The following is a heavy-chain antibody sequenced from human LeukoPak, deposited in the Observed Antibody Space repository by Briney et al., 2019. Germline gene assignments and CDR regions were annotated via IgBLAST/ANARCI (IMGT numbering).Heavy chain of an antibody. CDR2: ISGSGGST. CDR1: GFTFSSYA. V-gene: IGHV3-23*01. CDR3: AKDRGSGSYYNRYFDY. D-gene: IGHD3-10*01. J-gene: IGHJ4*02. Sequence: GGSLRLSCAASGFTFSSYAMSWVRQAPGKGLEWVSAISGSGGSTYYADSVKGRFTISRDNSKNTLYLQMNSLRAEDTAVYYCAKDRGSGSYYNRYFDYWGQGTLVTVSS.